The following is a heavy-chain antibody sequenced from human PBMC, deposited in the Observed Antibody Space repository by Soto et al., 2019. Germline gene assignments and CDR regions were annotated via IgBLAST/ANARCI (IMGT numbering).Heavy chain of an antibody. CDR2: ISGSGGST. CDR3: AKGGPSYYDFWSGTSAYYYGMDV. J-gene: IGHJ6*02. V-gene: IGHV3-23*01. CDR1: GFTFSSYA. D-gene: IGHD3-3*01. Sequence: PGGSLRLSCAASGFTFSSYAMSWVRQAPGRGLEWVSAISGSGGSTYYADSVKGRFTISRDNSKNTLYLQMNSLRAEDTAVYYCAKGGPSYYDFWSGTSAYYYGMDVWGQGTMVTVSS.